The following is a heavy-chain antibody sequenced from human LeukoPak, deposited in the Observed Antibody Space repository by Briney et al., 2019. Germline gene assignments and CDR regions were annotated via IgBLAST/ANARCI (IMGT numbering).Heavy chain of an antibody. J-gene: IGHJ6*02. CDR3: ARGGVDDSSAFYGMDV. CDR1: GYSFTGYY. CDR2: INPNSGVT. Sequence: AASVKVSCKAFGYSFTGYYMHGLRQAPGQGLEWMGWINPNSGVTNFAQNSQGRVTMTRDTSISTAYMELSRLISDDTAVYYCARGGVDDSSAFYGMDVWGQGTTVTVSS. V-gene: IGHV1-2*02. D-gene: IGHD3-22*01.